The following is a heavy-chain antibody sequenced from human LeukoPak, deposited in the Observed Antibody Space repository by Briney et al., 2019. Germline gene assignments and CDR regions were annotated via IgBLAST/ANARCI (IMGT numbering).Heavy chain of an antibody. V-gene: IGHV4-59*01. CDR3: ARVNYQHLYYYYYMDV. Sequence: PSETLSLTCTVSGGSISSYYWSWIRQPPGKGLEWIGYIYYSGSTNYNPSLKSRVAISLDTSNNQFSLKLSSVTAADTAVYYCARVNYQHLYYYYYMDVWGKGTTVTVSS. J-gene: IGHJ6*03. CDR1: GGSISSYY. CDR2: IYYSGST. D-gene: IGHD4-11*01.